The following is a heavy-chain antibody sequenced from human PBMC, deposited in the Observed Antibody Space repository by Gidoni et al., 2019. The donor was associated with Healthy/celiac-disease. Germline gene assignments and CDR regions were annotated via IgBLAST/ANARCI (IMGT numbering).Heavy chain of an antibody. CDR3: ARVIRLGAGVNIDY. J-gene: IGHJ4*02. CDR1: GFTFSSYA. V-gene: IGHV3-30-3*01. Sequence: QVQLVESGVGVVQPGRSLRLSCAASGFTFSSYAMHWVRQAPGKGLEWVAVISYDGSNKYYADSVKGRFTISRDNSKNTLYLQMNSLRAEDTAVYYCARVIRLGAGVNIDYWGQGTLVTVSS. CDR2: ISYDGSNK. D-gene: IGHD3-10*01.